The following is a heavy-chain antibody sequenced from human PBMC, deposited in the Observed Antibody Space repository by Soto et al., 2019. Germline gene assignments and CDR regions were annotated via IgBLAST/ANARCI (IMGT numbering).Heavy chain of an antibody. D-gene: IGHD2-2*01. CDR1: GGTFSSYA. CDR2: LIPIFGTA. Sequence: QVQLVQSGAEVKKPGSSVKVSCKASGGTFSSYAISWVRQAPGQGLAWMGGLIPIFGTANYAQKFQGRVTITEDESTSTAYMELSSLRSEDTAVYYCARDESFCSSTSCRNYYYYYGMDVWGQGTTVTVSS. CDR3: ARDESFCSSTSCRNYYYYYGMDV. V-gene: IGHV1-69*01. J-gene: IGHJ6*02.